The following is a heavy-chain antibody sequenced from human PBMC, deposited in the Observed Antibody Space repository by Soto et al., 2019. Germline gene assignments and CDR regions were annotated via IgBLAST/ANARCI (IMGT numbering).Heavy chain of an antibody. Sequence: SETLSLTCTVSGGSVSSGSYYWSWIRQPPGKGLEWIGYIYYSGSTNYNPSLKSRVTISVDTSKNQFSLKLSSVTAADTAVYYCARDTSQIQYCSGGSGYSPSTAAKNWLDPWGQGTLVTVSS. CDR1: GGSVSSGSYY. V-gene: IGHV4-61*01. CDR2: IYYSGST. CDR3: ARDTSQIQYCSGGSGYSPSTAAKNWLDP. D-gene: IGHD2-15*01. J-gene: IGHJ5*02.